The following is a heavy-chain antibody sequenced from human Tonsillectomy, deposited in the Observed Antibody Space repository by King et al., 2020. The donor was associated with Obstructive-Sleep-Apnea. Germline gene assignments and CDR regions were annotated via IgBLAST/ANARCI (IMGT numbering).Heavy chain of an antibody. Sequence: VQLQEAGPGLVKPSGTLSLTCAVSGGSISGSNWWSWVRQPPGKGLDWIGEIDHSWSTNYNPALKSRVTISVDKSKNRFSLKLSSVTAADTAVYYCARAFYDYGDSYFDYWGQGTLVTVSS. CDR1: GGSISGSNW. V-gene: IGHV4-4*02. D-gene: IGHD4-17*01. CDR2: IDHSWST. J-gene: IGHJ4*02. CDR3: ARAFYDYGDSYFDY.